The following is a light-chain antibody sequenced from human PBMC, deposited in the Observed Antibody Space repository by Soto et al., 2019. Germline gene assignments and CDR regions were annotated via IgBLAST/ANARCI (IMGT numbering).Light chain of an antibody. CDR3: QQYGSSPPT. Sequence: EIVLTQSPGTLSLSPGERATLSCRASQSVSTNYLAWYQRKPGQAPRLLIYGASSRATDIPNRFSGSGSGTHFTLTLTRLKAEDFAVYYCQQYGSSPPTFGQGTKLELK. CDR1: QSVSTNY. CDR2: GAS. V-gene: IGKV3-20*01. J-gene: IGKJ1*01.